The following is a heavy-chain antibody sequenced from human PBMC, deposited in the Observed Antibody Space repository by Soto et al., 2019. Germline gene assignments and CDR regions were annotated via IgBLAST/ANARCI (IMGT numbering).Heavy chain of an antibody. CDR3: ARDCSSTSCHPYYGMDV. CDR1: GFTFSSYS. V-gene: IGHV3-21*01. D-gene: IGHD2-2*01. J-gene: IGHJ6*02. Sequence: KAGGSLRLSCAAPGFTFSSYSMNWVRQAPGKGLEWVSSISSSSSYIYYADSVKGRFTISRDNAKNSLYLQMNSLRAEDTAVYYCARDCSSTSCHPYYGMDVWGQGTTVTVSS. CDR2: ISSSSSYI.